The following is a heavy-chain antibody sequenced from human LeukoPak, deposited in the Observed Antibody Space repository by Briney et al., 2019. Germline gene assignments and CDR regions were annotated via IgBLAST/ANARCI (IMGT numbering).Heavy chain of an antibody. CDR2: IIPIFGTA. V-gene: IGHV1-69*05. D-gene: IGHD3-22*01. J-gene: IGHJ1*01. CDR3: AGLPRRYDSSGYYSPISPLSYLQH. CDR1: GGTFSSYA. Sequence: ASVKVSCKASGGTFSSYAISWVRQAPGQGLEWMGRIIPIFGTANYAQKFQGRVTITTDESTSTAYMELSSLRSEDTAVYYCAGLPRRYDSSGYYSPISPLSYLQHWGQGTLVTVSS.